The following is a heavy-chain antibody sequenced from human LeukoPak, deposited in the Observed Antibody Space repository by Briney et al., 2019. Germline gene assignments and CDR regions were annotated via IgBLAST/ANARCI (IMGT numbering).Heavy chain of an antibody. D-gene: IGHD6-19*01. V-gene: IGHV3-53*01. Sequence: GGSLRLSCAASGFTVSSNYMSWFRKGPGKGLDAASVISNDGDTYYADSVKGRFTISRDTSKNTVSLQMNSLRAEDTAVYYCAGDKTTGGWYEFDYWGQGTLVTVSS. J-gene: IGHJ4*02. CDR3: AGDKTTGGWYEFDY. CDR2: ISNDGDT. CDR1: GFTVSSNY.